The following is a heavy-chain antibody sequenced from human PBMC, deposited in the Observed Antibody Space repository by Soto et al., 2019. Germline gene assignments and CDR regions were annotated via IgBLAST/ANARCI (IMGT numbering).Heavy chain of an antibody. V-gene: IGHV3-21*01. D-gene: IGHD3-9*01. Sequence: GGSLRLSCAASGFTSSSYSMNWVRQAPGKGLEWVSSISSSSSYIYYADSVKGRFTISRDNAKNSLYLQMNSLRAEDTAVYYCAREAYYDILTGYYRGGPGTFDIWGQGTMVTVSS. CDR2: ISSSSSYI. CDR1: GFTSSSYS. J-gene: IGHJ3*02. CDR3: AREAYYDILTGYYRGGPGTFDI.